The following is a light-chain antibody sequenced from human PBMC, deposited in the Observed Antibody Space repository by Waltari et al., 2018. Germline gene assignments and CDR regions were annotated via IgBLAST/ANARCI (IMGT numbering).Light chain of an antibody. CDR3: QQYYSYPYT. V-gene: IGKV1-8*01. J-gene: IGKJ2*01. CDR1: QGISSK. CDR2: AAS. Sequence: AIRITQSPSSLSASTGDRVTITCRARQGISSKLAWYQQKPGKAPKLLIYAASTLQSGVTSRFSGSGSGSDFTLTISCLQSEDLATYYCQQYYSYPYTFGQGTKLEIK.